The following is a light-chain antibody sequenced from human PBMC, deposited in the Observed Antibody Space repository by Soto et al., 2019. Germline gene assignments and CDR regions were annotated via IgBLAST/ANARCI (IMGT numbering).Light chain of an antibody. J-gene: IGLJ1*01. Sequence: QSALTQPASVSGSPGQSVSISCTGTSGDVGGYNHVSWYQHHPGKAPKLMIYEVSNRPSGVSNRFSGSKSGNTASLTISGLQADDEADYYCNSHTSSNTRVFGTGTKVTVL. CDR3: NSHTSSNTRV. V-gene: IGLV2-14*01. CDR1: SGDVGGYNH. CDR2: EVS.